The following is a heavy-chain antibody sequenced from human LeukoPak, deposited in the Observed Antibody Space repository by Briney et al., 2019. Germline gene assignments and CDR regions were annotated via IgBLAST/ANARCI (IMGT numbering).Heavy chain of an antibody. CDR3: AKDPNGDYVGAFDF. Sequence: PGGSLRLSCAASGFTFSDYIINWVRQAPGKGLEWVSAIYAGGDNILYAESVKGRFTISRDNSKNTLFLQMNSLRADDTAVYYCAKDPNGDYVGAFDFWGQGTMVSVSS. D-gene: IGHD4-17*01. V-gene: IGHV3-23*01. J-gene: IGHJ3*01. CDR2: IYAGGDNI. CDR1: GFTFSDYI.